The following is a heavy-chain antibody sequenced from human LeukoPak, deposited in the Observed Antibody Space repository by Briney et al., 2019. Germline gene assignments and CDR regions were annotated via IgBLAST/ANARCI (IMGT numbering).Heavy chain of an antibody. V-gene: IGHV1-2*02. CDR1: GYTFTCYY. CDR2: INPNSGGT. J-gene: IGHJ4*02. Sequence: ASVQVSFKASGYTFTCYYMHWVRQAPGQGREWMGWINPNSGGTNYAQKFQGRVTMTRDTSISTAYMELSRLRSDDTAVYYCAREEDQDGIYSLDYWGQGTLVTVSS. CDR3: AREEDQDGIYSLDY. D-gene: IGHD5-24*01.